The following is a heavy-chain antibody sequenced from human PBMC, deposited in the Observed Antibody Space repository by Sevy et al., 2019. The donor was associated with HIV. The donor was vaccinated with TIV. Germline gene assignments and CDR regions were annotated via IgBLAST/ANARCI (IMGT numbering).Heavy chain of an antibody. CDR3: AREFYDSWSGPIDFFYGMDV. Sequence: APVKVSCKASGYTFTDYYTHWVRQAPGQGLEWMGWIDPKSGGTKYAQKFKGRITMTRDTSISTAYLELSRLRSDDTAVYLCAREFYDSWSGPIDFFYGMDVWGQGTTVTVSS. J-gene: IGHJ6*02. V-gene: IGHV1-2*02. CDR2: IDPKSGGT. CDR1: GYTFTDYY. D-gene: IGHD3-3*01.